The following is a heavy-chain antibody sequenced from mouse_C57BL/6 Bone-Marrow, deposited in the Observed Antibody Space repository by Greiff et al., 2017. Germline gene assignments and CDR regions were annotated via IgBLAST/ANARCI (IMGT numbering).Heavy chain of an antibody. V-gene: IGHV2-2*01. CDR2: IWSGGST. CDR1: GFSLTSYG. J-gene: IGHJ3*01. CDR3: ARNRDHDGPGFAY. Sequence: QVQLQQSGPGLVQPSQSLSITCTVSGFSLTSYGVHWVRQSPGKGLEWLGVIWSGGSTDYNAAFISRLSISKDNSKSQVFFKMNSLQADDTAIYYCARNRDHDGPGFAYWGQGTLVTVSA. D-gene: IGHD2-12*01.